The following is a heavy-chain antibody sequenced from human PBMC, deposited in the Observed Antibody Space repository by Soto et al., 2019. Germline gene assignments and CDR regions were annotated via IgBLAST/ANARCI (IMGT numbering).Heavy chain of an antibody. CDR2: ISSSGSSI. CDR1: GFTFSTYE. Sequence: GGSLRLSCAASGFTFSTYEMNWVRQAPGKGLEWISYISSSGSSIYYADSVKGRFTISRDNAWNSLHLQMNSLRVEDTAVYYCARDGYDSSGDSEYFQYWGQGTLVTVSS. CDR3: ARDGYDSSGDSEYFQY. D-gene: IGHD3-22*01. J-gene: IGHJ1*01. V-gene: IGHV3-48*03.